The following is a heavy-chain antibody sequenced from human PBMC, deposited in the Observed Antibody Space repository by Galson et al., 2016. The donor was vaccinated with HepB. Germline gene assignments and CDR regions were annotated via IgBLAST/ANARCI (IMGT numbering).Heavy chain of an antibody. J-gene: IGHJ4*02. CDR2: ISYDGTNT. V-gene: IGHV3-30*18. CDR3: AKDRGSAAGLFDS. Sequence: SLRLSCAASGNTFSNYDMNWVRQPPGKGLEWVAVISYDGTNTYYADSVKGRFTITRDNSKNTLYLHMNSLRAEDTAVYYCAKDRGSAAGLFDSWGQGTLVTVSS. D-gene: IGHD6-13*01. CDR1: GNTFSNYD.